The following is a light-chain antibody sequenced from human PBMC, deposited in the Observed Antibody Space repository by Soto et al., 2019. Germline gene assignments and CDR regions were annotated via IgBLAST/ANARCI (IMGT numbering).Light chain of an antibody. CDR2: GAS. CDR3: QHFGNSLWT. CDR1: QSVSNTY. J-gene: IGKJ1*01. V-gene: IGKV3-20*01. Sequence: EIVLTQSPGTLSLSPGERSTLSCRSSQSVSNTYLAWYQKKSGQAPRLLIYGASSRAIHTPDRFSGSGSGTDFTLTISGLEPEDFAVYYCQHFGNSLWTFGQGTKVDIK.